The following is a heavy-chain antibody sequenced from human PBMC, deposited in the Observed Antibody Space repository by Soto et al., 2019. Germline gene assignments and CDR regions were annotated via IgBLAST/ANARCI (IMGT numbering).Heavy chain of an antibody. CDR2: IYYTGST. D-gene: IGHD6-25*01. V-gene: IGHV4-39*07. CDR1: GGSIVSSSSC. CDR3: ATLPRLDGMDV. J-gene: IGHJ6*02. Sequence: PSETLSLTFNVSGGSIVSSSSCCVWIRQPPWRGLELIAFIYYTGSTYYNPSLKSRVTLSVDTSKNQFSLKLSSVTAADTAVYFCATLPRLDGMDVWGQGTTVTVSS.